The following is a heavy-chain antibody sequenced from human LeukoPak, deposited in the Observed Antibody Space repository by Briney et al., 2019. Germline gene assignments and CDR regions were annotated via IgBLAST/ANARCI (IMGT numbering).Heavy chain of an antibody. CDR2: INPSGGST. V-gene: IGHV1-46*01. CDR1: GYTFTSYY. CDR3: ARDQEAFDY. J-gene: IGHJ4*02. Sequence: ASVKVSCKASGYTFTSYYMHWVRQAPGQGLEWMGIINPSGGSTSYAQKFQGRVTMTRDTSTSTVYMELSSLRSEDTAVYCARDQEAFDYWGQGTLVTVSS.